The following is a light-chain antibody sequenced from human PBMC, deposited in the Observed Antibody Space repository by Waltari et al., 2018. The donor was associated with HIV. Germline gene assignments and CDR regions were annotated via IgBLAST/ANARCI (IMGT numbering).Light chain of an antibody. J-gene: IGLJ1*01. CDR1: SSDVGGYNY. CDR2: EVP. CDR3: SSYAGSNNFV. Sequence: QSALTQPPSAAGSPGQSVTISCTGTSSDVGGYNYVSWYQQHPGKAPKLMIYEVPKRPSGVPERFSGSKAGNTASLTVSGLQADDEADYYCSSYAGSNNFVFGTGTKVTVL. V-gene: IGLV2-8*01.